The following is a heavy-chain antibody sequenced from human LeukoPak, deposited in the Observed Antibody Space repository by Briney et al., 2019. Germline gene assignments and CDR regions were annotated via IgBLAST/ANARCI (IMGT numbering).Heavy chain of an antibody. D-gene: IGHD6-6*01. CDR2: IYYIGIT. CDR3: VRLLQYSNSSRYFQH. Sequence: KPSETLSLTCTVSGGSISSSSYYWGWIRQPPGKGLEWIGSIYYIGITYYKPSLQSRVTISVDTSKNQFSLKMTSVTAADTAVYYCVRLLQYSNSSRYFQHWGQGSLVTVSS. V-gene: IGHV4-39*01. CDR1: GGSISSSSYY. J-gene: IGHJ1*01.